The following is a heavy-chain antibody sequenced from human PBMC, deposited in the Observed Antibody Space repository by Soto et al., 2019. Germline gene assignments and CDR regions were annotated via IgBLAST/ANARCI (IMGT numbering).Heavy chain of an antibody. V-gene: IGHV3-23*01. D-gene: IGHD1-26*01. CDR3: AKGKGVGATPDGANC. CDR2: IRSDGDTT. J-gene: IGHJ4*02. CDR1: GFTFSSNG. Sequence: EVQVLESGGGLVQPGGSLRLSCAASGFTFSSNGMNWVRQAPGKGREWVSGIRSDGDTTYNADSGKGRFTDSRDTSKNTVYLQRNSLRVEDTAIYYCAKGKGVGATPDGANCWGQGTLVTVSS.